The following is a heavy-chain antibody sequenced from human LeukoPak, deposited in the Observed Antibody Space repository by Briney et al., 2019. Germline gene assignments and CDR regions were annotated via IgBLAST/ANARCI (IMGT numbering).Heavy chain of an antibody. J-gene: IGHJ4*02. Sequence: ASVNVSCKASGYTFTSYYVHWVRQAPGQGLEWMGLINPSGTNTNYAQKFRGRVTMTRDTSTSTVYMDLSSLRSEDTAMYFCAREESGGYFDYWGQGTLVTVSS. CDR2: INPSGTNT. V-gene: IGHV1-46*01. CDR3: AREESGGYFDY. CDR1: GYTFTSYY. D-gene: IGHD2-8*02.